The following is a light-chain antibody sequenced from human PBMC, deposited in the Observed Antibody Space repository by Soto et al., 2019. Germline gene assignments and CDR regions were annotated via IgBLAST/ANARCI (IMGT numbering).Light chain of an antibody. J-gene: IGKJ5*01. Sequence: EIVLTQSPGTLSLSPGERATLSCRASQSVSSSYLAWYQQKPGQAPRLLIYGASSRATGIPDRFSGSGSGTDFTLTISRLEPEDFAVYYWQQYGSSPVTFGHGTTLEMK. V-gene: IGKV3-20*01. CDR3: QQYGSSPVT. CDR1: QSVSSSY. CDR2: GAS.